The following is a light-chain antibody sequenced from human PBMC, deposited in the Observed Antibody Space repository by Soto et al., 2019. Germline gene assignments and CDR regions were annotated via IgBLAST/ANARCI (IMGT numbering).Light chain of an antibody. CDR1: QDINKN. J-gene: IGKJ5*01. CDR3: QQYQSLPLT. V-gene: IGKV1-33*01. Sequence: DIQMTQSPSSLSASVGDRFTITCQASQDINKNLIWYQQKPGKAPKLLIYDASDLETGVPSRFSGSGSGTGFTFTISSLQPEDFATYYRQQYQSLPLTFGQGTRLEIK. CDR2: DAS.